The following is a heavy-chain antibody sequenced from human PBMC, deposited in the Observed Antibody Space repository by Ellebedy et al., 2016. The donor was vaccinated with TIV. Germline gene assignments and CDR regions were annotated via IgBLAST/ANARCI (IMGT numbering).Heavy chain of an antibody. V-gene: IGHV1-69*13. J-gene: IGHJ5*02. CDR2: INPIFGTV. CDR1: GATFISYA. D-gene: IGHD6-13*01. Sequence: AASVKVSCKASGATFISYATSWVRQAPGQGLEWMGGINPIFGTVNYAQKFQGRVTITADESTTTAYMELSSLRSEDTAMYYCAISIEAAGWWFDPWGQGTLVTVSS. CDR3: AISIEAAGWWFDP.